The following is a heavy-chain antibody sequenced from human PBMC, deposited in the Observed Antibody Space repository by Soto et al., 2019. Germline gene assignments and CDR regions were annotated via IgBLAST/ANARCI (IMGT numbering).Heavy chain of an antibody. V-gene: IGHV2-5*02. J-gene: IGHJ5*02. CDR1: GFSLSTSGVG. CDR3: AHRRAQDYDILTGYHNWFDP. CDR2: IYWDDDK. Sequence: QITLKESGPTLVKPTQTLTLTCTFSGFSLSTSGVGVGWIRQPPGKALEWLALIYWDDDKRYSPSLKSRLTITKDTSKNQVVLTMTNMDPVDTGTYYCAHRRAQDYDILTGYHNWFDPWGQGTLVTVSS. D-gene: IGHD3-9*01.